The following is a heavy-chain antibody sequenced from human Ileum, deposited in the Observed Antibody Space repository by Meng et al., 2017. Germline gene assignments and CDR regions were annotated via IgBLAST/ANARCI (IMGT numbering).Heavy chain of an antibody. Sequence: QVQLQPWVAGLLKPSETLSLTCVVYGGSFSANYWTWIRQPPGKGLEWIGEINHNGNTNYKPSLKSRVTISVDTSKKQFSLRLTSVTAADTAVYYCASARYDNWGQGTLVTVSS. V-gene: IGHV4-34*01. CDR2: INHNGNT. CDR1: GGSFSANY. J-gene: IGHJ4*02. CDR3: ASARYDN.